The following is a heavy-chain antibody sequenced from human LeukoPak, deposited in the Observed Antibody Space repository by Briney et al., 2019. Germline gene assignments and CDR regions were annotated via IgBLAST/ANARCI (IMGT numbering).Heavy chain of an antibody. CDR3: AKAGRVTTSHIDD. CDR2: IRYDGNNQ. Sequence: GGSLRLSCAASGFTFSNSGVDWVRQAPGKGLEWVALIRYDGNNQYYGDSVRGRFTISRDNSKNTLYLEMNSLKPEDTAVYYCAKAGRVTTSHIDDWGQGTLVTVSS. J-gene: IGHJ4*02. V-gene: IGHV3-30*02. D-gene: IGHD4-17*01. CDR1: GFTFSNSG.